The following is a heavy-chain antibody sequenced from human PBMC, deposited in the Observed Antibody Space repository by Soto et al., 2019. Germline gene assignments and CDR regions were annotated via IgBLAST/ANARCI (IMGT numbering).Heavy chain of an antibody. D-gene: IGHD3-10*02. Sequence: VQLVESGGGLVQPGRSLRLSCAASGFKFDEYGMNWVRQAPGKGLEWVSGISWNSANIGYADSVEGRFTISRDNAKNSLYLQINSLRAEDTALYYCVKMGCSGNVYSGQRTLVTVSS. V-gene: IGHV3-9*01. CDR2: ISWNSANI. J-gene: IGHJ4*02. CDR3: VKMGCSGNVY. CDR1: GFKFDEYG.